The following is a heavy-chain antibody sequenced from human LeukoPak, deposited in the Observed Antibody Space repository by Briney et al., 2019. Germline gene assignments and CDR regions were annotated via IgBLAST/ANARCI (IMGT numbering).Heavy chain of an antibody. J-gene: IGHJ4*02. CDR1: GFTSSSYE. D-gene: IGHD6-13*01. Sequence: GGSLRLSCAASGFTSSSYEMNWVRQAPGKGLEWVSYISSSGSTIYYADSVKGRFTISRDNAKNSLYLQMNSLRAEDAAVYYCARASYSSSWYADYWGQGTLVTVSS. CDR2: ISSSGSTI. CDR3: ARASYSSSWYADY. V-gene: IGHV3-48*03.